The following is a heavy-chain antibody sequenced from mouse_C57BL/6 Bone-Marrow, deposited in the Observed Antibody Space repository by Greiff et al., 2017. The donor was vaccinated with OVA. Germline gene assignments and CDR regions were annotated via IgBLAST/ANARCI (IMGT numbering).Heavy chain of an antibody. CDR3: ARGRLPYFDY. V-gene: IGHV1-63*01. D-gene: IGHD6-2*01. Sequence: QVHVKQSGAELVRPGTSVKMSCKASGYTFTNYWIGWAKQRPGHGLEWIGDIYPGGGYTNYNEKFKGKATLTADKSSSTAYMQFSSLTSEDSAIYYCARGRLPYFDYWGQGTTLTVSS. CDR1: GYTFTNYW. CDR2: IYPGGGYT. J-gene: IGHJ2*01.